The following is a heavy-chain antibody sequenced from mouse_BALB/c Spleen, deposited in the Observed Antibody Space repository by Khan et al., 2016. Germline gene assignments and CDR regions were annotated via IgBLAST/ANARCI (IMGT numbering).Heavy chain of an antibody. CDR1: GYTFTYYW. J-gene: IGHJ3*01. CDR3: TRGYGSSFVAWFTY. V-gene: IGHV1-87*01. CDR2: IYPGDGDT. Sequence: QVQLQQSGSELARPGASVKLSCKASGYTFTYYWMQWIKQRPGQGLEWIGAIYPGDGDTRYAQKFEGKTTLTADTSSSTVYMQLDNLASEDSAVYYWTRGYGSSFVAWFTYWGQGTLVSVSA. D-gene: IGHD1-1*01.